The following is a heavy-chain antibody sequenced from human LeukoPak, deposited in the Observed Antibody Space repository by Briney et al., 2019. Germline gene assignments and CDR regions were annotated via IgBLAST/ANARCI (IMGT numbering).Heavy chain of an antibody. V-gene: IGHV3-15*01. Sequence: GGSLRLSCAASGFTFSNAWMSWVRQAPGKGLEWVGRIKRKTYGGTTDYAAPVKGRFTISRDDSKNTLYLQMNSLKTEDTAVYYCVQWLVRHWGQGTLVTVSS. CDR3: VQWLVRH. CDR1: GFTFSNAW. CDR2: IKRKTYGGTT. J-gene: IGHJ4*02. D-gene: IGHD6-19*01.